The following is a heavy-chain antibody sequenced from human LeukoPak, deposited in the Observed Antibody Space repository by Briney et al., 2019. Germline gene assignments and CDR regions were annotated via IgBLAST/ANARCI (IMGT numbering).Heavy chain of an antibody. CDR2: IYYRGST. CDR1: GGSISSSSYY. V-gene: IGHV4-39*01. Sequence: SETLSLTCTISGGSISSSSYYWGWIRQPPGKGLAWIGSIYYRGSTYYNPSLKSRVTISVDTSKNQFSLKLSSVTAADTAVYYCARLGTTVTTDYWGQGTLVTVSS. J-gene: IGHJ4*02. D-gene: IGHD4-17*01. CDR3: ARLGTTVTTDY.